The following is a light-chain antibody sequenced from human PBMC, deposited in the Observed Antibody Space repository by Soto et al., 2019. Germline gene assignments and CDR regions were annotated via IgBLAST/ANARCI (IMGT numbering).Light chain of an antibody. CDR3: SSYSDSSILV. J-gene: IGLJ2*01. Sequence: QSALTQPPSASGSPGQSVTISCTGTSSDVGGYNYVSWYQQHPGKAPKLVISEVSQRPSGVPDRFSGSKSGNTTSLTVSGLQAEDEAAYFCSSYSDSSILVFGGGTKLTV. CDR1: SSDVGGYNY. V-gene: IGLV2-8*01. CDR2: EVS.